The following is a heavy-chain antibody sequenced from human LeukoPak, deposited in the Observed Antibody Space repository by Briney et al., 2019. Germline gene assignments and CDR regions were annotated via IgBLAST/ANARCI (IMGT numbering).Heavy chain of an antibody. CDR2: INHSGST. CDR3: ARYDILTGVYPYYYGMDV. V-gene: IGHV4-34*01. D-gene: IGHD3-9*01. Sequence: SETLSLTCAVYGGSFSGYYWSWIRQPPGKGLEWIGEINHSGSTYYNPSLKSRVTISVDTSKNQFSLKLSSVTAADTAVYYCARYDILTGVYPYYYGMDVWGQGTTVTVSS. CDR1: GGSFSGYY. J-gene: IGHJ6*02.